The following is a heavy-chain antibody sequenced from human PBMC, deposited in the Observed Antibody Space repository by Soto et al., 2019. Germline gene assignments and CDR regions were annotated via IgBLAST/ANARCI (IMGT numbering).Heavy chain of an antibody. V-gene: IGHV3-23*01. CDR1: GFTFINYS. CDR2: ISGGGDRT. Sequence: EVQLLESGGGLVQPGGSLRLSCVGSGFTFINYSMNWVRQTPGKGLEWVSGISGGGDRTFDADSVKGRFTISRDNSKNTVNWQINSLRADDTAVYYCARKVLGSTSRPDWWYFDLWGRGTLVTVSS. CDR3: ARKVLGSTSRPDWWYFDL. J-gene: IGHJ2*01. D-gene: IGHD2-2*01.